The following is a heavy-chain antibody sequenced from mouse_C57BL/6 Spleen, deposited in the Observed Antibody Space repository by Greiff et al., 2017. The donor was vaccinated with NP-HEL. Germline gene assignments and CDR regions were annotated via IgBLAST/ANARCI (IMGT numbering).Heavy chain of an antibody. Sequence: QVQLQQPGAELVRPGTSVKLSCKASGYTFTSYWMHWVKQRPGQGLEWIGVIDPSDSYTNYNQKFKGKATLTVDTSSSTAYMQLSSLTSEDSAVYYCARGHVAMDDWGQGTSVTVSS. J-gene: IGHJ4*01. CDR3: ARGHVAMDD. CDR1: GYTFTSYW. V-gene: IGHV1-59*01. CDR2: IDPSDSYT. D-gene: IGHD1-1*01.